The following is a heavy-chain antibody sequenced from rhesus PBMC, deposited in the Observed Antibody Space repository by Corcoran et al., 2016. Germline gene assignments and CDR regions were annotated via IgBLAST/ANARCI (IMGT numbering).Heavy chain of an antibody. J-gene: IGHJ6*01. D-gene: IGHD6-25*01. CDR1: GGSVRHYI. Sequence: QVKLQQWGEGLVKPSETLSRTCAVSGGSVRHYIWSWIRQPPGKGLECIGNIDGYSGRTYYNPSLKNRVTISKDTSKNQFALKLSSVTAADTAMYYCAKGGATSGPPAYGLASWDQGVVVTVSS. CDR3: AKGGATSGPPAYGLAS. V-gene: IGHV4-73*01. CDR2: IDGYSGRT.